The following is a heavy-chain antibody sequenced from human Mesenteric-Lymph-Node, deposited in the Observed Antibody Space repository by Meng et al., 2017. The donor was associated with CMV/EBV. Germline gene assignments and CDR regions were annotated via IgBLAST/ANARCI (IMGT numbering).Heavy chain of an antibody. CDR1: GGSLSSYY. CDR2: IYFTGST. Sequence: GSLRLSCTVSGGSLSSYYWTWIRQSPEKGLEWVGYIYFTGSTTYNPSLKSRVTISVDTSKIQFSLKLTSVTAADTAVYYCARGGAFDIWGQGTMVTVSS. V-gene: IGHV4-59*01. J-gene: IGHJ3*02. CDR3: ARGGAFDI. D-gene: IGHD3-16*01.